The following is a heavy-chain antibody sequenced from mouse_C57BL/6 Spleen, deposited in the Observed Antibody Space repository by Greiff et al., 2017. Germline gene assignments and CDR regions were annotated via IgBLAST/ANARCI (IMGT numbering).Heavy chain of an antibody. Sequence: QVQLKQSGPGLVAPSQSLSITCTVSGFSLTSYAISWVRQPPGKGLEWLGVIWTGGGTNYNSALKSRLSISKDNSKSQVFLKMNSLQTDDTARYYCARNPHYYGSSLWYFDYWGQGTTLTVSS. J-gene: IGHJ2*01. D-gene: IGHD1-1*01. V-gene: IGHV2-9-1*01. CDR3: ARNPHYYGSSLWYFDY. CDR2: IWTGGGT. CDR1: GFSLTSYA.